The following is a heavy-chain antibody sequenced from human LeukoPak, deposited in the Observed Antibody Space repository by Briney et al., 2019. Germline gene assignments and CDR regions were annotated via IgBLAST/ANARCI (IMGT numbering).Heavy chain of an antibody. CDR3: ARGLVHGYSSSYFDY. CDR2: IWYDGSQK. V-gene: IGHV3-33*08. J-gene: IGHJ4*02. CDR1: GFSFSSYW. D-gene: IGHD6-13*01. Sequence: GGSLRLSCAASGFSFSSYWMSWVRQAPGKGLEWVAAIWYDGSQKNYRDSVKGRFTVSRDNSKNKLYLQVDSLRVEDTAVYYCARGLVHGYSSSYFDYWGQGTLVTVSS.